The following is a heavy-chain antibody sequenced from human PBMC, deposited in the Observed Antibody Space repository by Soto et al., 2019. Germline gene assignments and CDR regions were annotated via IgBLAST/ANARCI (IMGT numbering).Heavy chain of an antibody. CDR1: GGSFSGYY. Sequence: SETLSLTCAVYGGSFSGYYWSWIRQPPGKGLEWIGEINHSGSSNYNPSLKSRVTISVDRSKNQFSLKLSSVTAADTAVYYCARGRIIAAAGISVFDYWGQGTLVTVSS. CDR3: ARGRIIAAAGISVFDY. V-gene: IGHV4-34*01. D-gene: IGHD6-13*01. J-gene: IGHJ4*02. CDR2: INHSGSS.